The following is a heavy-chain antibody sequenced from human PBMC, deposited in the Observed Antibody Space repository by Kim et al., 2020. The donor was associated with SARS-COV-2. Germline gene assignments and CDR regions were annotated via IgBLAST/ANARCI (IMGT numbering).Heavy chain of an antibody. CDR3: ARDSSSSWTHNWFDP. D-gene: IGHD6-13*01. J-gene: IGHJ5*02. V-gene: IGHV1-18*01. Sequence: ASVKVSCKASGYTFTSYGISWVRQAPGQGLEWMGWISAYNGNTNYAQKLQGRVTMTTDTSTSTAYTELRSLRSDDTAVYYCARDSSSSWTHNWFDPWGQGTLVTVSS. CDR1: GYTFTSYG. CDR2: ISAYNGNT.